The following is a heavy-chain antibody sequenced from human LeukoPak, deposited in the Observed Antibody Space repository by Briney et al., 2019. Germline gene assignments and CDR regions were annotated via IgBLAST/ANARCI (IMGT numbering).Heavy chain of an antibody. J-gene: IGHJ3*02. CDR3: ARDRGVFMVRGLEAFDI. D-gene: IGHD3-10*01. CDR1: GFTFSSYG. Sequence: PGGSLRPSCAASGFTFSSYGMHWVRQAPGKGLEWVAVIWYDGSNKYYADSVKGRFTISRDNSKNTLYLQMNSLRAEDTAVYYCARDRGVFMVRGLEAFDIWGQGTMVTVSS. V-gene: IGHV3-33*01. CDR2: IWYDGSNK.